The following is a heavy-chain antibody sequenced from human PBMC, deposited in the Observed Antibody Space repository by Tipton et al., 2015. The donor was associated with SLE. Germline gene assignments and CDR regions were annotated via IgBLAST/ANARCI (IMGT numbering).Heavy chain of an antibody. CDR3: AREQNWDERI. D-gene: IGHD1-1*01. V-gene: IGHV3-74*01. CDR2: INTDGSGT. CDR1: GSSLSSNF. Sequence: GSLRLSCAFSGSSLSSNFMHWVRQAPGKGLVWVSRINTDGSGTSYADSVRGRFTISRDNAKSTLYLQMNSLRVDDTAVYYCAREQNWDERIWGQGTMVTVSA. J-gene: IGHJ3*02.